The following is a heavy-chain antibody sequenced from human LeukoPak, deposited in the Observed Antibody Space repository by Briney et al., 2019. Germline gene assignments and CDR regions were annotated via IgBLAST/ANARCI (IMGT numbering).Heavy chain of an antibody. CDR3: ARDTLGEGEDANYAVYYFDY. CDR1: GFTFSSYG. Sequence: PGGSLRLSCAASGFTFSSYGMHWVRQAPGKGLEWVANIKQDGNEKYYMDSVKGRFTISRDNAKNSLDLQLNNLRAEDTAVYYCARDTLGEGEDANYAVYYFDYWGQGTPVTVSS. J-gene: IGHJ4*02. D-gene: IGHD4/OR15-4a*01. CDR2: IKQDGNEK. V-gene: IGHV3-7*01.